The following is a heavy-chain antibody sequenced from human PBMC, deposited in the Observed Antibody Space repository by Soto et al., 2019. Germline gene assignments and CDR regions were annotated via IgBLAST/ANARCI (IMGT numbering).Heavy chain of an antibody. V-gene: IGHV4-34*01. CDR1: GGSFSCYY. CDR2: INHSGST. CDR3: ARGLGRVTVTKFDY. J-gene: IGHJ4*02. D-gene: IGHD4-17*01. Sequence: SATRSPTWAVYGGSFSCYYWSWIGQPPGKGLGWIGEINHSGSTNYNPSLKSRVTISVDTSKNQFSLKRSSVPAADTAVYYCARGLGRVTVTKFDYWGQGTLVTLSS.